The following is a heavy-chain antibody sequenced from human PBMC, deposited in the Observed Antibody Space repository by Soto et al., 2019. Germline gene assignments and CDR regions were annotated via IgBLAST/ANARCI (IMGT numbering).Heavy chain of an antibody. CDR3: ARDVAFGYLSPPTSYYSVIDV. CDR1: GFTLSSYS. CDR2: TSKDGGRE. Sequence: QVQLVESGGGVVQTGRSLRLSCASSGFTLSSYSLHWVRQPPGKGLELVALTSKDGGREYYADSVRGRFTISRDHSKITFYLEMNSLRTDCTALYLCARDVAFGYLSPPTSYYSVIDVCGRGTTVTVSS. V-gene: IGHV3-30*04. J-gene: IGHJ6*02. D-gene: IGHD6-25*01.